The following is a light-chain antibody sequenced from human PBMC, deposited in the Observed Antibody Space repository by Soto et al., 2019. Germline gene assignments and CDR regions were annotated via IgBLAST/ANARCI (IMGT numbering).Light chain of an antibody. CDR3: QHADSFPLIP. CDR1: QDISTC. V-gene: IGKV1-12*01. Sequence: KHSLAALSAYIEDRVTITWRSSQDISTCLAWYQQKPVQAPKLLIYAASSLQSGVPSRFSGSGSGTEFTLTISSLQPEDFATYYCQHADSFPLIPFGQGTRLEIK. J-gene: IGKJ5*01. CDR2: AAS.